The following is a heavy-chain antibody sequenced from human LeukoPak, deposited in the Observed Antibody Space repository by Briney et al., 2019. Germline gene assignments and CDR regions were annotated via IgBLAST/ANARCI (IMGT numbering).Heavy chain of an antibody. J-gene: IGHJ6*02. CDR3: ATAIVVVPAAIRSYYYYGMDV. Sequence: ASVKVSCKAPGYTFTSYYMHWVRQAPGQGLEWMGIINPSGGSTSYAQKFQGRVTMTRDTSTSTVYMELSSLRSEDTAVYYCATAIVVVPAAIRSYYYYGMDVWGQGTTVTVSS. CDR2: INPSGGST. D-gene: IGHD2-2*01. CDR1: GYTFTSYY. V-gene: IGHV1-46*01.